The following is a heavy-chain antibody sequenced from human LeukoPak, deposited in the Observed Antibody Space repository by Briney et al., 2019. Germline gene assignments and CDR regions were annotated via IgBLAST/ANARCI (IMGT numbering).Heavy chain of an antibody. CDR3: ARSALAYYDFWSGSQNDAFDI. Sequence: PGGSLRLSCAASGLTFSSYSMNWVRQAPGKGLEWVSSISSSSSYIYYADSVKGRFTISRDNAKNSLYLQMNSLRAEDMAVYYCARSALAYYDFWSGSQNDAFDIWGQGTMVTVSS. CDR2: ISSSSSYI. V-gene: IGHV3-21*01. J-gene: IGHJ3*02. CDR1: GLTFSSYS. D-gene: IGHD3-3*01.